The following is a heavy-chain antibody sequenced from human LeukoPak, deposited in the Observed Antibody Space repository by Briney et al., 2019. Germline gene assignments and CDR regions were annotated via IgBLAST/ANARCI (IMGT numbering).Heavy chain of an antibody. CDR2: INPNSGGT. CDR1: GGTFSSYA. D-gene: IGHD5-12*01. Sequence: GASVKVSCKASGGTFSSYAISWVRQAPGQGLEWMGWINPNSGGTNYAQKFQGRVTMTRDTSISTAYMELSRLRSDDTAVYYCAIGIIEGGYRGWGQGTLVTVSS. V-gene: IGHV1-2*02. J-gene: IGHJ4*02. CDR3: AIGIIEGGYRG.